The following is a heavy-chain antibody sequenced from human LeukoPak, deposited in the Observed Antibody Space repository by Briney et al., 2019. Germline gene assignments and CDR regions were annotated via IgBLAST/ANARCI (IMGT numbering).Heavy chain of an antibody. CDR1: GFTFSDYY. CDR3: ARQIRFLEWLSYDY. D-gene: IGHD3-3*01. CDR2: ISSSGSTI. Sequence: KPGGSLRLSCAASGFTFSDYYMSWIRQAPGKGLEWVSYISSSGSTIYYADSVKGRFTISRDNAKNSLYLQMNSLRAEDTAVYYCARQIRFLEWLSYDYWGQGTLVTVSS. V-gene: IGHV3-11*01. J-gene: IGHJ4*02.